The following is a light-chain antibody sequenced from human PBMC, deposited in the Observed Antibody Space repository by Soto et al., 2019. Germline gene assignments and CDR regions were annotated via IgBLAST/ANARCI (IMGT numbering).Light chain of an antibody. CDR1: QSVSSSY. V-gene: IGKV3D-20*01. J-gene: IGKJ5*01. CDR2: DTS. CDR3: QQYGSSPIT. Sequence: VVLTQSPSTLSLSPGERGSLSCGASQSVSSSYVAWYQHKPGLAPRLLIHDTSSRAIGIPDRLSGSKSGTNFTLTIRRMEPEDVGMYYCQQYGSSPITFGQGTRLDIK.